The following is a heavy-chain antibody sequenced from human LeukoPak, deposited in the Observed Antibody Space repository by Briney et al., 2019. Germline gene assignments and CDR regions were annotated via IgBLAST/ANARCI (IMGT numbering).Heavy chain of an antibody. V-gene: IGHV5-51*01. Sequence: GESLKISCKGSGYSFITYWIGWVRQMPGKGLEWMGIIYPGDSDTRYSPSFQGQVTISADKSISTAYLQWSSLKASDTAMYYCARRFDSYYFDYWGQGTLVTVSS. CDR1: GYSFITYW. CDR3: ARRFDSYYFDY. D-gene: IGHD3-9*01. CDR2: IYPGDSDT. J-gene: IGHJ4*02.